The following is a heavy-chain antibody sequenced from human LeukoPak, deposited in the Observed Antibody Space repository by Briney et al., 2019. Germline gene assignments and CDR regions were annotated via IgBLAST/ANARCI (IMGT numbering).Heavy chain of an antibody. CDR3: ARGYYHYGSGTYD. D-gene: IGHD3-10*01. Sequence: GGSLRLSCAASGFTFSSCWMHWVRQAPGKGLVWVSRINSDGSSTSYADSVKGRFTISRDNAKNTLYLQMNSLRAEDTAVYYRARGYYHYGSGTYDWGQGTLVTVSS. V-gene: IGHV3-74*01. CDR1: GFTFSSCW. CDR2: INSDGSST. J-gene: IGHJ4*02.